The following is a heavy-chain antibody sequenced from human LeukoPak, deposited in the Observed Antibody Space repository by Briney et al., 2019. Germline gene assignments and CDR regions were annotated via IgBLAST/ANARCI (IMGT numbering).Heavy chain of an antibody. Sequence: HSGGSLRLSCAASGFTFSSYAMSWVRQAPGKGLEWVSVISNSGGSTFYADSVKGRFTISRDNSKNTLYLQMNSLRAEDTAVYYCAKVREYSYAIVSNDCFDPWGQGTLVTVSS. CDR3: AKVREYSYAIVSNDCFDP. V-gene: IGHV3-23*01. J-gene: IGHJ5*02. CDR2: ISNSGGST. CDR1: GFTFSSYA. D-gene: IGHD5-18*01.